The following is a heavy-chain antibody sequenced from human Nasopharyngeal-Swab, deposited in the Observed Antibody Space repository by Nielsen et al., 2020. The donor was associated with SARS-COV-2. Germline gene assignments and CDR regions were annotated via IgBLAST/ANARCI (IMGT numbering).Heavy chain of an antibody. V-gene: IGHV3-23*01. J-gene: IGHJ2*01. CDR1: GFTFSSYA. D-gene: IGHD2/OR15-2a*01. CDR3: AKEGSRTTVITIYWYFDL. Sequence: GASLQLSWACSGFTFSSYAMSWVRQAPGKGLEWVSAISGSGGSTYYADSVKGRFTISRDNSKNTLYLQMNSLRAEDTAVYYCAKEGSRTTVITIYWYFDLWGRGTLVTVSS. CDR2: ISGSGGST.